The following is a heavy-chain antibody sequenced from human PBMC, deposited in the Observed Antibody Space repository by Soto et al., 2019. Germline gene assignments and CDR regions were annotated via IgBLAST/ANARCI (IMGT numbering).Heavy chain of an antibody. CDR1: GGSVTSGSYY. CDR3: ARDTVSFDYDSHTDSSDSLDV. J-gene: IGHJ3*01. CDR2: IYYNGNT. Sequence: SETLSLTCTVSGGSVTSGSYYWSWIRQPPGKGLEWIGYIYYNGNTNYNPSLKGRVTISSDTSKNQFSLRLTSVTAADTAMYSCARDTVSFDYDSHTDSSDSLDVWDQGTMVAVSS. V-gene: IGHV4-61*01. D-gene: IGHD3-22*01.